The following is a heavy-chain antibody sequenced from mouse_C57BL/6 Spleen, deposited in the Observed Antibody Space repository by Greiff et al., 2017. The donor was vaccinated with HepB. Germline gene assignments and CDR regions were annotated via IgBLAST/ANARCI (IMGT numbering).Heavy chain of an antibody. V-gene: IGHV1-15*01. D-gene: IGHD1-1*01. J-gene: IGHJ1*03. Sequence: VQLQQSGAELVRPGASVTLSCKASGYTFTDYEMHWVKQTPVHGLEWIGAIDPETGGTAYNQKFKGKAILTADKSSSTAYMELRSLTSEDSAVYYCTRSPITTVVGYFDVWGTGTTVTVSS. CDR1: GYTFTDYE. CDR2: IDPETGGT. CDR3: TRSPITTVVGYFDV.